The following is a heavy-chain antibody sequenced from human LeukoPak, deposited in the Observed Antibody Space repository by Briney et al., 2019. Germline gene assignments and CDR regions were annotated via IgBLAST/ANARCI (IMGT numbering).Heavy chain of an antibody. CDR3: AKDQGIAVAVVPDAFDI. J-gene: IGHJ3*02. V-gene: IGHV3-23*01. Sequence: PGGTLSLTCAASGFTFSSYAMSWVRQAPGKGLEWVSAISGSGGGTYYADSVKGRFTISRDNAKNTLYLQMNSLRAEDTAVYYCAKDQGIAVAVVPDAFDIWGQGTMVTVSS. CDR2: ISGSGGGT. CDR1: GFTFSSYA. D-gene: IGHD6-19*01.